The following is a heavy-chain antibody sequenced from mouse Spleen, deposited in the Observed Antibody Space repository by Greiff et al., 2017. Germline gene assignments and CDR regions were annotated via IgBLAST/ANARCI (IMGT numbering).Heavy chain of an antibody. D-gene: IGHD2-5*01. CDR1: GYAFSSSW. Sequence: VQLQQSGPELVKPGASVKISCKASGYAFSSSWMNWVKQRPGKGLEWIGRIYPGDGDTNYNGKFKGKATLTADKSSSTAYMQLSSLTSEDSAVYFCARSTYYSNYGWYFDVWGTGITVTVSS. V-gene: IGHV1-82*01. J-gene: IGHJ1*03. CDR3: ARSTYYSNYGWYFDV. CDR2: IYPGDGDT.